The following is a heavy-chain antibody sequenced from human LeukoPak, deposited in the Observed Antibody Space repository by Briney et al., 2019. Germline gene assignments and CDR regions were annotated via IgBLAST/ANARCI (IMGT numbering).Heavy chain of an antibody. CDR2: IYSGGST. D-gene: IGHD5-24*01. CDR1: GFTVSSNY. Sequence: GGSLRLSCAASGFTVSSNYMSWVRQAPGKGLEWVSVIYSGGSTYYADSVKGRFTISRDNSKNTLYLQMNSLRAEDTAVYYCARAKMGSWSRYGMDVWGQGTTVTVSS. CDR3: ARAKMGSWSRYGMDV. V-gene: IGHV3-66*01. J-gene: IGHJ6*02.